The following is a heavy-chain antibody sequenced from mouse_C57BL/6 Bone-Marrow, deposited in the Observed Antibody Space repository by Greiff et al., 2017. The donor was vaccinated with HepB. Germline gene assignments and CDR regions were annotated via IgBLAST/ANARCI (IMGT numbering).Heavy chain of an antibody. J-gene: IGHJ4*01. Sequence: EVKLVESGGGLVQSGRSLRLSCATSGFTFSDFYMEWVRQAPGKGLEWIAASRNKANDYTTEYSASVKGRFIVSRDTSQSILYLQMNALRAEDTAIYYCARDDGYYDYAMDYWGQGTSVTVSS. CDR3: ARDDGYYDYAMDY. V-gene: IGHV7-1*01. CDR1: GFTFSDFY. D-gene: IGHD2-3*01. CDR2: SRNKANDYTT.